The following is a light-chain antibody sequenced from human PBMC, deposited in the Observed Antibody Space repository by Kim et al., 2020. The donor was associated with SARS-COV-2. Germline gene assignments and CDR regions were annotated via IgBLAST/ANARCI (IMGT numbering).Light chain of an antibody. J-gene: IGLJ2*01. CDR3: QVWDSSSDHVV. Sequence: APGETATITCGGDNIGRKSVHWYQQTPGRAPVLVINYDNDRPSGIPERFSGSNSGNTATLTISRVEAGDEADYHCQVWDSSSDHVVFGGGTQLTVL. CDR2: YDN. CDR1: NIGRKS. V-gene: IGLV3-21*01.